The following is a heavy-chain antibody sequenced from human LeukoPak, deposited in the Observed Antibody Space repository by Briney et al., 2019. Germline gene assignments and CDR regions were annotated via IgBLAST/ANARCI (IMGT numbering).Heavy chain of an antibody. Sequence: SVKVSCKASGGTFSSYAISWVRQAPGQGLEWMGGIIPIFGTANYAQKFQGRVTVTADESTSTAYMELSSLRSEDTAVYYCARSASIGIAVEQWGQGTLVTVSS. CDR1: GGTFSSYA. CDR3: ARSASIGIAVEQ. CDR2: IIPIFGTA. D-gene: IGHD6-19*01. V-gene: IGHV1-69*13. J-gene: IGHJ4*02.